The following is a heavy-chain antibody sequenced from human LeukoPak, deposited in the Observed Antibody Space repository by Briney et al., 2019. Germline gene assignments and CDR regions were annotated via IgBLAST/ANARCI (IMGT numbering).Heavy chain of an antibody. V-gene: IGHV4-59*01. CDR1: GGSISSYY. CDR2: IYYSGST. D-gene: IGHD3-22*01. J-gene: IGHJ4*02. CDR3: ARATYYYDSSGYYYLDY. Sequence: PSETLSLTCTVSGGSISSYYWSWIRQPPGKGLEWIGYIYYSGSTNYNPSLKSRVTISVDTSKNQFSLKLSSVTAADTAVYYCARATYYYDSSGYYYLDYWGQGTLVTVSS.